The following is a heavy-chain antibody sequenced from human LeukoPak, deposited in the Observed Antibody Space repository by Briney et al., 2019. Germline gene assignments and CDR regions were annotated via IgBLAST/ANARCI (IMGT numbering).Heavy chain of an antibody. Sequence: ASVKVSCKASGYTFTSYGISWVRQAPGQGLEWMGWISAYNGNTNYAQKLQGRVTMTTDTSTSTAYMELRSLRSDDTAVYYCARVAYITMIVRWFDPWGQGTLVTVSS. J-gene: IGHJ5*02. CDR1: GYTFTSYG. D-gene: IGHD3-22*01. CDR3: ARVAYITMIVRWFDP. CDR2: ISAYNGNT. V-gene: IGHV1-18*01.